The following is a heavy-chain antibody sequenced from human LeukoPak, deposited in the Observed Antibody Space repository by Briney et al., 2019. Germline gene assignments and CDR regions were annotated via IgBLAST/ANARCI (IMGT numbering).Heavy chain of an antibody. CDR1: GGSISSSSYY. CDR2: IYYSGST. J-gene: IGHJ4*02. Sequence: SETLSLTCTVSGGSISSSSYYWGWIRQPPGKGLEWIGSIYYSGSTYYNPSLKSRVTISVDTSKNQFSLRLSSVTAADTAVYYCARSESSSSGGIGYYFDYWGQGTLVTVSS. V-gene: IGHV4-39*01. CDR3: ARSESSSSGGIGYYFDY. D-gene: IGHD6-6*01.